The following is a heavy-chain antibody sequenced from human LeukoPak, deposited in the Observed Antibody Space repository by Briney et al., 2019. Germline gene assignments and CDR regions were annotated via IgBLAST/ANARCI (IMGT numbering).Heavy chain of an antibody. CDR2: IYYTGST. D-gene: IGHD5-18*01. CDR1: GGSISSYY. V-gene: IGHV4-59*01. CDR3: ARDIWADTTIVRGYYYYMDV. Sequence: PSETLPLTCTVSGGSISSYYWSWIRQPPGKGLEWIGYIYYTGSTNYNPSLKSRVTISVDTSKNQFSLKLSSVTAADTAVYYCARDIWADTTIVRGYYYYMDVWGKGTTVTVSS. J-gene: IGHJ6*03.